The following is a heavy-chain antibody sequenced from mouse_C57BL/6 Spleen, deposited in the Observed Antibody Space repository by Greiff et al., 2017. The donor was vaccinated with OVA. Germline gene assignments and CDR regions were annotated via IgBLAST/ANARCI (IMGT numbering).Heavy chain of an antibody. Sequence: QVQLQQPGAELVKPGASVKLSCKASGYTFTSYWMQWVKQRPGQGLEWIGEIDPSDSYTNYNQKFKGKATLTVDKSSSTAYMQLSSLTSEDSAVYYCARGTGGVYFDYWGQGTTLTVSS. CDR2: IDPSDSYT. CDR3: ARGTGGVYFDY. D-gene: IGHD3-3*01. CDR1: GYTFTSYW. J-gene: IGHJ2*01. V-gene: IGHV1-50*01.